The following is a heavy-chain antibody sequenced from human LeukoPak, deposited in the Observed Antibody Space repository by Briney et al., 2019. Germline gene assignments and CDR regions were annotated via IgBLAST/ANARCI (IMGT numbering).Heavy chain of an antibody. D-gene: IGHD3-9*01. J-gene: IGHJ4*02. Sequence: PGGSLRLSCAASGFTFSSYAMHWVRQAPGKGLEWVAVISYDGSNKYYADSVKGRFTISRDNSKNTLYLQMNSLRAEDTAVYYCARGKHDILTGYLYPIDYWGQGTLVTVSS. CDR1: GFTFSSYA. V-gene: IGHV3-30*04. CDR3: ARGKHDILTGYLYPIDY. CDR2: ISYDGSNK.